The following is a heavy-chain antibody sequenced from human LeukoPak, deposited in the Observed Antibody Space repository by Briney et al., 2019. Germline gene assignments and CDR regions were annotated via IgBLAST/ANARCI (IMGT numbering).Heavy chain of an antibody. J-gene: IGHJ4*02. Sequence: ASVKVSCKASGYTFTSYDINWVRQATGQGLEWMGWMNPNSGNTGYAQKFQGRVTMTRNTSISTAYMELSSLRSEDTAVYFCARVNSNIGSSRRYFGYWGQGTLVTVSS. D-gene: IGHD2/OR15-2a*01. CDR2: MNPNSGNT. V-gene: IGHV1-8*01. CDR1: GYTFTSYD. CDR3: ARVNSNIGSSRRYFGY.